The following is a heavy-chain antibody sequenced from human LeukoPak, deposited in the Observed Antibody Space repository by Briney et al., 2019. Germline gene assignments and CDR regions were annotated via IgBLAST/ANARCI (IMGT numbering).Heavy chain of an antibody. V-gene: IGHV1-2*06. CDR3: ASRSGSPPRDFDY. J-gene: IGHJ4*02. Sequence: ASVKVSCKASGYTFTGYYMHWVRQAPGQGLEWMGRINPNSGGTNYAQKFQGRVTMTRDTSISTAYMELSRLRSDDTAVYYCASRSGSPPRDFDYWGQGTLVTVSS. CDR2: INPNSGGT. CDR1: GYTFTGYY. D-gene: IGHD1-26*01.